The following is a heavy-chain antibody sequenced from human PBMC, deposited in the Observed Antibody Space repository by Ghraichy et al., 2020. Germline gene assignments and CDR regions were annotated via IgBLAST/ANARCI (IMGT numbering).Heavy chain of an antibody. D-gene: IGHD6-25*01. V-gene: IGHV4-59*01. CDR1: GGSISGYY. CDR3: ARIFWYSSGWGFFDP. CDR2: MHSSGST. Sequence: SETLSLTCTVSGGSISGYYWNWIRQSPGKGLEWIGFMHSSGSTNYNPSLRSRSTLSIASSKSQLSLRLSSVTTADTAIYYCARIFWYSSGWGFFDPWGQGTLVTVSS. J-gene: IGHJ5*02.